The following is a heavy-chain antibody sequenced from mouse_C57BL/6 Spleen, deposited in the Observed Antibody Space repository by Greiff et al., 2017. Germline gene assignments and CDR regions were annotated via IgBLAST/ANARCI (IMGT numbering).Heavy chain of an antibody. CDR3: ARSLVTTVVVTDQVDY. D-gene: IGHD1-1*01. V-gene: IGHV1-52*01. J-gene: IGHJ2*01. CDR1: GYTFTSYW. CDR2: IDPSDSET. Sequence: QVQLQQPGAELVRPGSSVKLSCKASGYTFTSYWMHWVKQRPIQGLEWIGNIDPSDSETHYNQKFKDTVTLTVDKSSSTAYMQLSSLTSEDSAVXYCARSLVTTVVVTDQVDYWGQGTTLTVSS.